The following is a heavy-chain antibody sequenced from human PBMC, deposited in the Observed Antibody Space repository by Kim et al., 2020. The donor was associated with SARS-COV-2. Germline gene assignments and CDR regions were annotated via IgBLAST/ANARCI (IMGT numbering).Heavy chain of an antibody. D-gene: IGHD3-3*01. CDR3: AKDKVFGGYYMPALGSAFDI. CDR2: ISGSGGST. Sequence: GGSLRLSCAASGFTFSSYAMSWVRQAPGKGLEWVSAISGSGGSTYYADSVKGRFTISRDNSKNTLYLQMNSLRAEDTAVYYCAKDKVFGGYYMPALGSAFDIWGQGTMVTVSS. CDR1: GFTFSSYA. J-gene: IGHJ3*02. V-gene: IGHV3-23*01.